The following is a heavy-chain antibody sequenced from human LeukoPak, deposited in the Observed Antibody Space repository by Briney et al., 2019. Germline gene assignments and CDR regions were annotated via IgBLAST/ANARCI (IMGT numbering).Heavy chain of an antibody. CDR2: ISGSGGST. V-gene: IGHV3-23*01. CDR1: GFTFSSYA. D-gene: IGHD2-2*01. CDR3: ARSRGIVVVPAAIHENWFDP. J-gene: IGHJ5*02. Sequence: GGSLRLSCAASGFTFSSYAMSWVCQAPGKGLEWVSAISGSGGSTYYADSVKGRFTISRDNSKNTLYLQMNSLRAEDTAVYYCARSRGIVVVPAAIHENWFDPWGQGTLVTVSS.